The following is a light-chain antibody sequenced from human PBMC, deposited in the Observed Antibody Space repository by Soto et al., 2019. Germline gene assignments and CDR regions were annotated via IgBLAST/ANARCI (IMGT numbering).Light chain of an antibody. J-gene: IGKJ5*01. V-gene: IGKV1-39*01. CDR1: QSISGK. Sequence: DIQVTQSPSSLSASVGDTVTITCRTSQSISGKLSWYQQIPGKAPKLLIYAASRLQSGVPSRFSASGSGTEFTLTISSLHPDDFASYYCQQGYGTPFTFGQGTRLEI. CDR2: AAS. CDR3: QQGYGTPFT.